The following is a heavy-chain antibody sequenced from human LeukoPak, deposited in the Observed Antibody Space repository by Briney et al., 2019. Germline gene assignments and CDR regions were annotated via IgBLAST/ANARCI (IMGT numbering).Heavy chain of an antibody. CDR3: AELGITMIGGV. J-gene: IGHJ6*04. D-gene: IGHD3-10*02. CDR2: IKQDGSEK. CDR1: GFTFSSYW. Sequence: GGPLRLSCAASGFTFSSYWMSCVRQAPGKGLEGVANIKQDGSEKYYVDSVKGRFTISRDSAKNSLYLQMNSLRAEDTAVYYCAELGITMIGGVWGKGTTVTISS. V-gene: IGHV3-7*01.